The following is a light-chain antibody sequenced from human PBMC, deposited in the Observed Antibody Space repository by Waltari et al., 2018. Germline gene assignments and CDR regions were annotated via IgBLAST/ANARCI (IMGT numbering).Light chain of an antibody. CDR3: QQHNSHPPT. CDR1: QTISSY. CDR2: AAS. J-gene: IGKJ1*01. Sequence: IQMTQSPSSLSASVGDRVTITCRASQTISSYLAWYQQKPGKVPKLLIYAASSLVSGVPSRFSGSGSGTEFTLTISSLQPEDFATYYCQQHNSHPPTFGQGTKVEIK. V-gene: IGKV1-17*03.